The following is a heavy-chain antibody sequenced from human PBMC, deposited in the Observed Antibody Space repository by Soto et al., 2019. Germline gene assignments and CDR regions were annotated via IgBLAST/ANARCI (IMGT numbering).Heavy chain of an antibody. CDR3: ARVADNVLLPAAFDA. CDR1: VYTFTTYS. V-gene: IGHV1-18*01. D-gene: IGHD2-2*01. J-gene: IGHJ4*02. CDR2: ISPYHNNT. Sequence: QVQLVQSGEEVKKPGASVKVSCKASVYTFTTYSITWVRQAPGQGLEWMGWISPYHNNTIHSQKFKDRVTMTTDTSTRTVYMEMMSLRSDDSAIYYCARVADNVLLPAAFDAWGQGTLVTVSA.